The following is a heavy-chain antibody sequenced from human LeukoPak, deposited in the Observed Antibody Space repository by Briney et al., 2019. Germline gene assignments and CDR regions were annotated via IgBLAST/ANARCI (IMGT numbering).Heavy chain of an antibody. D-gene: IGHD6-19*01. Sequence: GGSLRLSCSASGFTFENCTMHWVRQAPGKGLEYVSTISSNGINTYYADSVKGRFTISRDNSKNTMYLQVSSLRAEDTAVYYCVKGEQWLVRTYFDFWGQGTLVTVSS. CDR2: ISSNGINT. V-gene: IGHV3-64D*06. CDR1: GFTFENCT. CDR3: VKGEQWLVRTYFDF. J-gene: IGHJ4*02.